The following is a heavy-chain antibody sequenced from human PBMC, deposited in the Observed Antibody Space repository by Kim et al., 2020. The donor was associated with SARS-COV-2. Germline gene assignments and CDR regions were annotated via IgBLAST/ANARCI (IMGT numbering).Heavy chain of an antibody. V-gene: IGHV3-23*01. Sequence: SVKCRFTISRDNSKNTLYLQIDSLSAQDTAVYYCAKSFLGATTVWSYFYYWGQGTLVTVSS. J-gene: IGHJ4*02. D-gene: IGHD1-26*01. CDR3: AKSFLGATTVWSYFYY.